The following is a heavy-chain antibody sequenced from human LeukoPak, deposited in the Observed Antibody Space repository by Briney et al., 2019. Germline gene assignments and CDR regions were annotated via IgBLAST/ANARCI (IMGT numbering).Heavy chain of an antibody. Sequence: AGGSLRLSCAASGFTFRSYGMHWVRQAPGKGLDWAAIIWYDGSNKYYADSVKGRFIISKDNSKNTLYLQMNSLRAEDTAVYYCATHHSTKGFDYWGQGTLVTVSS. CDR2: IWYDGSNK. D-gene: IGHD2-15*01. V-gene: IGHV3-33*01. CDR3: ATHHSTKGFDY. CDR1: GFTFRSYG. J-gene: IGHJ4*02.